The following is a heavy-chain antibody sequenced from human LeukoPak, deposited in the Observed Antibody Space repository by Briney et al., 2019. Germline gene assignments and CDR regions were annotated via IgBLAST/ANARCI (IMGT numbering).Heavy chain of an antibody. Sequence: GGALRLSCATSGFTFSSYSMNRVRQAPGKRQDWVSSLSSSSSYIYYADSVKGRFTISRDNAKNSLYLQMNSLRAEDTAVYYCARDRKEWELLDRTFDYWGQGTLVTVSS. J-gene: IGHJ4*02. V-gene: IGHV3-21*01. CDR1: GFTFSSYS. CDR3: ARDRKEWELLDRTFDY. D-gene: IGHD1-26*01. CDR2: LSSSSSYI.